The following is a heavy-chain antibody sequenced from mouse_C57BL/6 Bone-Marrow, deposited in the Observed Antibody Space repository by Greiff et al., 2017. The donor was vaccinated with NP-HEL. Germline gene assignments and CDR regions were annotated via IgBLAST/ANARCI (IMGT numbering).Heavy chain of an antibody. V-gene: IGHV1-74*01. CDR3: SITTVAGEYYYAMDY. CDR2: IHPSDSDT. J-gene: IGHJ4*01. Sequence: QVQLKQPGAELVKPGASVKVSCKASGYTFTSYWMHWVKQRPGQGLEWIGRIHPSDSDTNYNQKFKGKATLTVDKSSSTAYMQLSSLTSEDSAVYYCSITTVAGEYYYAMDYWGQGTSVTVSS. CDR1: GYTFTSYW. D-gene: IGHD1-1*01.